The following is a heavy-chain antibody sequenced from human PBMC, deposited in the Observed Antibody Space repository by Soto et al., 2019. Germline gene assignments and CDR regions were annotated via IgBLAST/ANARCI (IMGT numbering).Heavy chain of an antibody. V-gene: IGHV3-23*01. CDR1: GFAFSTNA. Sequence: EVQLLESGGGLVQPGGSLRLSCATSGFAFSTNAMSWVRQAPGKGLEWVSSISNIGGNTCYADSVKGRFTISSDNSKNTLYLQMNSLSDDDTAVYYCAVIVAAEIDYWGQGTLVTVSS. CDR3: AVIVAAEIDY. D-gene: IGHD5-12*01. CDR2: ISNIGGNT. J-gene: IGHJ4*02.